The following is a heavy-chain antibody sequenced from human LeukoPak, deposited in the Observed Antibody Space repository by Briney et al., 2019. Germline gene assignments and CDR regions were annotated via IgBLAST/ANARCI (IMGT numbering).Heavy chain of an antibody. D-gene: IGHD1-1*01. Sequence: GGSLRLSCVASGFTFSSYAINWVRQAPGRGLEWVSIISASGDNTNYADSVKGRFTISRDNSKNTLYLQMNSLRVEDTAVYYCARDPRTVRIWGQGTLVTVSS. CDR1: GFTFSSYA. V-gene: IGHV3-23*01. J-gene: IGHJ4*02. CDR3: ARDPRTVRI. CDR2: ISASGDNT.